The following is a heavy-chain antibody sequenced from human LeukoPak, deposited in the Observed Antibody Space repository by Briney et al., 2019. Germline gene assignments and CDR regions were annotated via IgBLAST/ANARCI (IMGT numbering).Heavy chain of an antibody. CDR1: GFTVSSNY. CDR3: ADGGYYYYFDY. Sequence: PGGSLRLSCAASGFTVSSNYMNWVRQAPGKGLEWVSVIYSGGSTYYADSVKGRFTTSRDNSKNTLYLQMNSLRAEDTAVYYCADGGYYYYFDYWGQGTLVTVSS. V-gene: IGHV3-66*01. D-gene: IGHD3-22*01. CDR2: IYSGGST. J-gene: IGHJ4*02.